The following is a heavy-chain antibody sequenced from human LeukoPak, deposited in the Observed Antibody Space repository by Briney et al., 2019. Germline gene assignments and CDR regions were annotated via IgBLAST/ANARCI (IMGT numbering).Heavy chain of an antibody. D-gene: IGHD6-19*01. CDR2: VSGSGGST. J-gene: IGHJ4*02. CDR3: AKGNALAVAGSRVFDY. CDR1: GFTFSSYA. V-gene: IGHV3-23*01. Sequence: GGSLRLSCAASGFTFSSYAMSWVRQAPGKGLEWVSGVSGSGGSTYYTDSVKGRFTNSRDNSKNTLYVQMNSLRAEDTAVYYCAKGNALAVAGSRVFDYWGQGTLVTVSS.